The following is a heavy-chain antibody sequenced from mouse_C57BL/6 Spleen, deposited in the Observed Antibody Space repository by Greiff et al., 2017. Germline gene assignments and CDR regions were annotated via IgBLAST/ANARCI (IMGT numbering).Heavy chain of an antibody. CDR2: IHPNSGST. V-gene: IGHV1-64*01. D-gene: IGHD1-1*01. CDR1: GYTFTSYW. J-gene: IGHJ2*01. CDR3: ARLGYGSSYGYFDD. Sequence: QVQLQQPGAELVKPGASVKLSCKASGYTFTSYWMHWVKQRPGQGLEWIGMIHPNSGSTNYNEKFKSKATLTVDKSSSTAYMQLSSLTSEDSAVYYCARLGYGSSYGYFDDWGQGTTLTVSS.